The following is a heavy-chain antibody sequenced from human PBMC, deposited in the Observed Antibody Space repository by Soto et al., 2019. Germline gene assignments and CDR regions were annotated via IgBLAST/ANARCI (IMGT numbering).Heavy chain of an antibody. CDR1: GGSISSGGYS. Sequence: SETPSLTCAVSGGSISSGGYSWSWIRQPPGKGLEWIGYMYHSGSTYYNPSLKSRVTISVDRSKNQFSLKLSSVTAAVTAVYYCASYMAAAGTGEEAFDIWGQGTMVT. CDR2: MYHSGST. V-gene: IGHV4-30-2*01. J-gene: IGHJ3*02. CDR3: ASYMAAAGTGEEAFDI. D-gene: IGHD6-13*01.